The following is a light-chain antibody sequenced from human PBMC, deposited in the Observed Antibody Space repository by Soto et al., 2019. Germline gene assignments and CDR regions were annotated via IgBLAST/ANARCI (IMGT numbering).Light chain of an antibody. V-gene: IGKV4-1*01. Sequence: DIVMTQSPDSLAVSLGERATINCKSSQRVLHSSNNKNYLAWYQQKPGQPPKLLIYWASTRESGVPDRFSGSGSGTDFTISISSLQAEDVAVYYCQQYYSPWTFGQGTKVEIK. CDR3: QQYYSPWT. CDR2: WAS. J-gene: IGKJ1*01. CDR1: QRVLHSSNNKNY.